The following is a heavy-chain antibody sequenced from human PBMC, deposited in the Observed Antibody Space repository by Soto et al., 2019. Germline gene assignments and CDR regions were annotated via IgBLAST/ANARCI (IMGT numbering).Heavy chain of an antibody. J-gene: IGHJ6*02. D-gene: IGHD6-19*01. Sequence: QVQLVQSGAEMKKPGASVKVSCTASGYTFTGYYIHWVRQAPGQGLEWMGWISPNSGGTKFAQKFQGRVNMTRDTSISTVYMEYSRLRSDDTAIYYCARDQTGYSSGWSSVAMDVWGQGTTVTVS. CDR1: GYTFTGYY. CDR3: ARDQTGYSSGWSSVAMDV. V-gene: IGHV1-2*02. CDR2: ISPNSGGT.